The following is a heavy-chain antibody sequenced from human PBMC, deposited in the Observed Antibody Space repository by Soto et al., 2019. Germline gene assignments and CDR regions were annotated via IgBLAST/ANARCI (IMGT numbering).Heavy chain of an antibody. CDR3: AKGVPSEYYGSGSYSGFDY. Sequence: GGSLRLSCAASGFTFSSYAMSWVRQAPGKGLEWVSAISGSGGSTYYADSVKGRFTISRDNSKNTLYLQMNSLRDEDTAVYYCAKGVPSEYYGSGSYSGFDYWGQGTLVTVSS. CDR2: ISGSGGST. D-gene: IGHD3-10*01. J-gene: IGHJ4*02. V-gene: IGHV3-23*01. CDR1: GFTFSSYA.